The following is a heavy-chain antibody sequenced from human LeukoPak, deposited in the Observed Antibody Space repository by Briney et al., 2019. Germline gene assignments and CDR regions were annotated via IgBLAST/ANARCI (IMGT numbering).Heavy chain of an antibody. Sequence: GEFLKICWKGSGYSFNNYWNGWGRQMPGKGLELVGIIYPGDSDTRYSPSFQGQITISADKSISTASLQWSSLKASDTAMYYCARKSPYDSSGYFGNFDYWGQGTLVTVSS. CDR2: IYPGDSDT. D-gene: IGHD3-22*01. V-gene: IGHV5-51*03. CDR1: GYSFNNYW. J-gene: IGHJ4*02. CDR3: ARKSPYDSSGYFGNFDY.